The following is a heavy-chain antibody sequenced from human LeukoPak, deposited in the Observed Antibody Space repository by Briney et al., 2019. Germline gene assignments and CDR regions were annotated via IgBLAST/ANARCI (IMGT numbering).Heavy chain of an antibody. CDR3: AKRPVIDPKSITGTKWTLDY. V-gene: IGHV3-23*01. Sequence: GGSLRLSCAASGFTFSSYGMHWVRQAPGKGLEWVSAIRGSGGGTQYADSVRGRFTIFRDNSKNTLYLQMNTLRAEDTAVYYCAKRPVIDPKSITGTKWTLDYWGQGTLVTVSS. CDR1: GFTFSSYG. D-gene: IGHD1-7*01. CDR2: IRGSGGGT. J-gene: IGHJ4*02.